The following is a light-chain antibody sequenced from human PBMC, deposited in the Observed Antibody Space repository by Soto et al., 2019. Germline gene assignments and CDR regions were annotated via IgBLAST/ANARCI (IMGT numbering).Light chain of an antibody. CDR1: QGVSNY. CDR2: TAS. CDR3: QHYNSYSFT. V-gene: IGKV1-27*01. J-gene: IGKJ3*01. Sequence: DLQITQSPSSLSASVGDRVTITCRASQGVSNYLAWYRQKPGKVPKLLIYTASTLQSGVPSRFSGRGSGTEFTLTISSLQPDDFAIYYCQHYNSYSFTFGPGTKVD.